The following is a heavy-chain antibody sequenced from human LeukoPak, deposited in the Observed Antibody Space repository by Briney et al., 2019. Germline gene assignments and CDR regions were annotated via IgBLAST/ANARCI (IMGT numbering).Heavy chain of an antibody. D-gene: IGHD1-26*01. J-gene: IGHJ4*02. CDR1: GFMFSSYA. V-gene: IGHV3-43*02. Sequence: PGGSLRLSCAASGFMFSSYAMSWVRQAPGKGLEWVSLISGDGGSTYYADSVRGRFTISRDNSKNSLYLQMNSLRTEDTALYYCAKDSGSYFDYWGQGTLVTVSS. CDR2: ISGDGGST. CDR3: AKDSGSYFDY.